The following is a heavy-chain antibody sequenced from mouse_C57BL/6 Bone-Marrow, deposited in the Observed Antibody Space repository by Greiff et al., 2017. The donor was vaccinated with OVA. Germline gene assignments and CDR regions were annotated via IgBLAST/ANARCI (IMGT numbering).Heavy chain of an antibody. J-gene: IGHJ2*01. D-gene: IGHD4-1*01. CDR3: ARGAGTSFDY. Sequence: QVQLQQPGAELVKPGASVKLSCKASGYTFTSYWMQWVKQRPGQGLEWIGEIDPSDSYTNYNQKFKGKATLTVDTSSSTAYMQLSSLTSEDSAVYYCARGAGTSFDYWGQGTTLTVSS. CDR1: GYTFTSYW. V-gene: IGHV1-50*01. CDR2: IDPSDSYT.